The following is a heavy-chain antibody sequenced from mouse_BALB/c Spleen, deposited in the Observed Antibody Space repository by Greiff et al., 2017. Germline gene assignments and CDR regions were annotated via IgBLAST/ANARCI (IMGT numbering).Heavy chain of an antibody. CDR2: INPNNGGT. V-gene: IGHV1-18*01. D-gene: IGHD2-1*01. CDR3: ARGYGNYEAPWFAY. CDR1: GYTFTDYN. Sequence: VQLKQSGPELVKPGASVKIPCKASGYTFTDYNMDWVKQSHGKSLEWIGDINPNNGGTIYNQKFKGKATLTVDKSSSTAYMELRSLTSEDTAVYYGARGYGNYEAPWFAYWGQGTLVTVSA. J-gene: IGHJ3*01.